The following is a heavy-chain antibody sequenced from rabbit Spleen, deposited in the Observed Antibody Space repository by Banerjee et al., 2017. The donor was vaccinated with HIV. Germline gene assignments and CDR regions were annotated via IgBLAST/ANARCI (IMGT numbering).Heavy chain of an antibody. J-gene: IGHJ6*01. CDR2: IDAGSSGFT. CDR3: ARGTSSSFSTYGMDL. V-gene: IGHV1S45*01. D-gene: IGHD1-1*01. Sequence: QEQLVESGGGLVQPEGSLTLTCKASGVSFSGSSYMCWVRQAPGKGLEWIACIDAGSSGFTYFASWAKGRFTISKTSSTTVTLQMTSLTAADTATYFCARGTSSSFSTYGMDLWGPGTLVTVS. CDR1: GVSFSGSSY.